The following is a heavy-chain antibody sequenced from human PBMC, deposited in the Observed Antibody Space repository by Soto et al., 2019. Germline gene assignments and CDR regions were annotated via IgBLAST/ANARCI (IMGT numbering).Heavy chain of an antibody. CDR1: GYTFTSYG. D-gene: IGHD6-13*01. J-gene: IGHJ5*02. V-gene: IGHV1-18*01. Sequence: QVQLAQSGAEVKKPGASVKVSCKASGYTFTSYGISWVRQAPGQGLEWMGWISAYNGNTNYAQKLQGRVTMTTDTSTSTAYMELRSLRSDDTAVYYCARDLYLIAAAAPVGFDPWGQGTLVTVSS. CDR3: ARDLYLIAAAAPVGFDP. CDR2: ISAYNGNT.